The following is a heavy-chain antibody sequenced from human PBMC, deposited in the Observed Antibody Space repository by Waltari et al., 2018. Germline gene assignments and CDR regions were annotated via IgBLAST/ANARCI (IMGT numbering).Heavy chain of an antibody. J-gene: IGHJ4*02. V-gene: IGHV4-34*04. CDR2: ITHTGNN. D-gene: IGHD3-10*01. CDR3: ARGLAWPFSSGTYSYFDF. CDR1: GGSFSAYY. Sequence: QVQLQQWGAGLLKPSETLSLTCAVYGGSFSAYYWSWIRQPPGKGLEWIGEITHTGNNTNKSSLKSPTTISLDTSKNQFSLKLTSVTAADTAVYYCARGLAWPFSSGTYSYFDFWGQGSLVAVSS.